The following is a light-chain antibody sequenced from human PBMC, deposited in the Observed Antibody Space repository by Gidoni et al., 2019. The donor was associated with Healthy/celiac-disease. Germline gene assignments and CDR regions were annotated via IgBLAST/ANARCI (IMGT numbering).Light chain of an antibody. CDR1: QSVSSY. CDR3: QQRSNWPPLLT. V-gene: IGKV3-11*01. CDR2: DAS. J-gene: IGKJ4*01. Sequence: TLSLSPGERATLSCRASQSVSSYLAWYQQKPGQAPRLLIYDASNRATGIPARFSGSGSGTDFTLTISSLEPEDFAVYYCQQRSNWPPLLTFGGGTKVEIK.